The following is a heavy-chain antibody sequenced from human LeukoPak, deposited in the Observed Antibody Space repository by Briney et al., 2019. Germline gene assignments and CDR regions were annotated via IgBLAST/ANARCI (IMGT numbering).Heavy chain of an antibody. CDR3: AKDSDQDHYYYMDV. CDR1: GFTFDDYT. J-gene: IGHJ6*03. V-gene: IGHV3-43*01. CDR2: ISWDGGST. Sequence: PGGSLRLSCAASGFTFDDYTMHWVRQAPGKGLEWVSLISWDGGSTYYADSVKGRFTISRDNSKNSLYLQMNSLRTEDTALYYCAKDSDQDHYYYMDVWGKGTTVTVSS.